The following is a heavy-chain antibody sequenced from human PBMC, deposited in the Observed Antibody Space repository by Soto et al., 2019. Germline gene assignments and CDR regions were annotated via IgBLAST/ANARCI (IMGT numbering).Heavy chain of an antibody. Sequence: GGPLRLSCAASGFTFTDYYMTWIRQAPGKGLEWVSYISSSGSTIYYADSVKGRFTISRDNAKNSLYLQMNSLRAEDTAVYDCARVLVFYGGFDPWGQGTLVTVSS. J-gene: IGHJ5*02. CDR2: ISSSGSTI. CDR3: ARVLVFYGGFDP. D-gene: IGHD2-21*02. V-gene: IGHV3-11*01. CDR1: GFTFTDYY.